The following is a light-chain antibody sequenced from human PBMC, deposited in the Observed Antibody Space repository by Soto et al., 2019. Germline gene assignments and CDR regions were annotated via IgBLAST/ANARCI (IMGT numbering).Light chain of an antibody. CDR2: EIN. CDR1: SSDVGAYDY. J-gene: IGLJ1*01. Sequence: QAALTHSPSASGSPGQSVTISCTGTSSDVGAYDYVSWYQQHPGKAPKLMIYEINKRPSGVPDRFSGSKSGNTASLTVSGLQAEDEADYYCSSFAGSNNFPYVFGTGTKVTVL. V-gene: IGLV2-8*01. CDR3: SSFAGSNNFPYV.